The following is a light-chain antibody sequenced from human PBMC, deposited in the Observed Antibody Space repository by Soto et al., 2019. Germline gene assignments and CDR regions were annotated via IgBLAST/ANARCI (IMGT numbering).Light chain of an antibody. V-gene: IGKV3-15*01. CDR1: QSVSSN. CDR3: QQYNKWLPLT. J-gene: IGKJ4*01. CDR2: GAS. Sequence: EIVMTQSPATLSVSPGERATLSCRASQSVSSNLAWYQQKPGQAPRILIYGASTRATDIPARFSGSGSGTEFTLTISSLQSEDFAVYYCQQYNKWLPLTFGGGTKVEIK.